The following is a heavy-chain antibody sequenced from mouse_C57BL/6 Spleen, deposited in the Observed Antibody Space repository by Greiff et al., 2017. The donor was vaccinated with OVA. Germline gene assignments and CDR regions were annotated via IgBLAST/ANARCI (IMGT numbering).Heavy chain of an antibody. CDR3: TALLYAMDY. CDR2: IRLKSDNYAT. CDR1: GFTFSNYW. Sequence: EVKVVESGGGLVQPGGSMKLSCVASGFTFSNYWMNWVRQSPEKGLEWVAQIRLKSDNYATHYAESVKGRFTISRDYSKSSVYLQMNNLRAEDTGIYYCTALLYAMDYWGQGTSVTVSS. V-gene: IGHV6-3*01. D-gene: IGHD2-10*01. J-gene: IGHJ4*01.